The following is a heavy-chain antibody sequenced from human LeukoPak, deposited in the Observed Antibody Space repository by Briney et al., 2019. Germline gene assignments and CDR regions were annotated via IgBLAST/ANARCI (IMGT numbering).Heavy chain of an antibody. CDR3: ARDYDYGDYPGY. CDR1: GFTFSSSW. Sequence: GGSLRLPCAASGFTFSSSWMSWVRQGPGKGLEWVAKIKEDGSETYYVDSVKDRFTISRDNAKNSLYLQMNSLRAEDTALYYCARDYDYGDYPGYWGQGTLVTVSS. CDR2: IKEDGSET. D-gene: IGHD4-17*01. J-gene: IGHJ4*02. V-gene: IGHV3-7*05.